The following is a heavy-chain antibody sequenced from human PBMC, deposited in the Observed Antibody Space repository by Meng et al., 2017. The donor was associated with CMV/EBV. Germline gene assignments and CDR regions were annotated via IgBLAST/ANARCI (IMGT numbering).Heavy chain of an antibody. J-gene: IGHJ4*02. Sequence: KASGGTFSSYTISWVRQATGQGREWMGRIIYILGIENYAQKFQGRVTITADKSTSTAYMELSSLRSEDTAVYYCARGGSRGGTSNFDYWGQGTLVTVSS. CDR1: GGTFSSYT. D-gene: IGHD1-1*01. CDR3: ARGGSRGGTSNFDY. CDR2: IIYILGIE. V-gene: IGHV1-69*02.